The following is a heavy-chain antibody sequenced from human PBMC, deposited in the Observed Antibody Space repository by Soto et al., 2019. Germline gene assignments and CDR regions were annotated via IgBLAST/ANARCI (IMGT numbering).Heavy chain of an antibody. CDR2: ISYDGSNK. V-gene: IGHV3-30*03. Sequence: GGSLRLSCAASGFTFSSYGMHWVRQAPGKGLEWVAVISYDGSNKYYADSVKGRFTISRDNSKNTLYLQMNSLRAEDTAVYCCAGGVYYYDSSGYYSPFDYWGQGTLVTVSS. D-gene: IGHD3-22*01. CDR1: GFTFSSYG. CDR3: AGGVYYYDSSGYYSPFDY. J-gene: IGHJ4*02.